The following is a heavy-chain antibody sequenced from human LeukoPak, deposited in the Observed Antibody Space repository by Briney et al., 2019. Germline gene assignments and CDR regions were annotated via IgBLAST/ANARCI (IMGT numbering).Heavy chain of an antibody. CDR2: ISSSSSYI. CDR1: GFTFSSYS. Sequence: GGSLRLSCAASGFTFSSYSMNWVRQAPGKGLEWVSSISSSSSYIYYADSVKGRFTISRDNAKNSLYLQMNSLRAEDTALYYCAKDLGGSGYDFWSGYPRGMDVWGQGTTVTVSS. D-gene: IGHD3-3*01. J-gene: IGHJ6*02. V-gene: IGHV3-21*04. CDR3: AKDLGGSGYDFWSGYPRGMDV.